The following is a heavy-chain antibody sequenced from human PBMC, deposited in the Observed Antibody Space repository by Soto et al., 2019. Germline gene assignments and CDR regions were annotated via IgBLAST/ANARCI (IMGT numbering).Heavy chain of an antibody. CDR1: GFMFDSYA. V-gene: IGHV3-48*02. CDR2: ISPGGDRI. Sequence: VGSLRLSCVASGFMFDSYAMNWVRQAPGKGLEWVSYISPGGDRIYYAESLKGRITISRDNARNSLSLQMNILSDEDTAVYYCTKSADSAGWGVDFWGQGTRVTVSS. CDR3: TKSADSAGWGVDF. J-gene: IGHJ4*02. D-gene: IGHD6-19*01.